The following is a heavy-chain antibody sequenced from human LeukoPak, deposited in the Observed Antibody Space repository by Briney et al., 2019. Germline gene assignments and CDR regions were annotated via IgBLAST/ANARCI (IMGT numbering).Heavy chain of an antibody. CDR2: INAGNGNT. D-gene: IGHD4-17*01. V-gene: IGHV1-3*01. CDR3: ARAVGTTAFWFDP. Sequence: ASVKVSCNASGYTFTSYAMHWVRQAPGQRLEWMGWINAGNGNTKYSQKFQGRVTITRDTSASTAYMELSSLRSEDTAVYYCARAVGTTAFWFDPWGQGTLVTVSS. J-gene: IGHJ5*02. CDR1: GYTFTSYA.